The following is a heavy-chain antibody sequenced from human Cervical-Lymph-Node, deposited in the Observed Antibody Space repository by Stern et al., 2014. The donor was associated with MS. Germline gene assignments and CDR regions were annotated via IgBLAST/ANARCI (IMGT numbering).Heavy chain of an antibody. J-gene: IGHJ5*02. CDR3: ATTRWDLFTWNWFDP. V-gene: IGHV4-61*02. CDR2: IPDSGST. Sequence: VQLVESGPGLVKPSQTLSLTCTVSGGSISSSGYYWSWIRQPADKGLEWIGRIPDSGSTYYNPSLKCRVPLSMGTAKKQFSLKLPSVTAADTAVYYCATTRWDLFTWNWFDPWGQGTLVTVSS. D-gene: IGHD1-26*01. CDR1: GGSISSSGYY.